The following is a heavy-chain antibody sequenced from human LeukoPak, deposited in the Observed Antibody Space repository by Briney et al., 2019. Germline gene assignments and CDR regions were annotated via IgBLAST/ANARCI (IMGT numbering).Heavy chain of an antibody. CDR2: INHSGST. CDR1: GGSFSGYY. J-gene: IGHJ4*02. D-gene: IGHD6-19*01. Sequence: SETLSLTCAVYGGSFSGYYWSWIRQPPGKGLEWIGEINHSGSTNYNPSLKSRVTISVDTSKNQFSLKLSSVTAADTAVYYCARLHSSGRGYWGQGTLVTVSS. V-gene: IGHV4-34*01. CDR3: ARLHSSGRGY.